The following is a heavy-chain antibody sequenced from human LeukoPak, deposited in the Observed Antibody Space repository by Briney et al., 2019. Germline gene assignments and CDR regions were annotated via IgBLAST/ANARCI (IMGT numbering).Heavy chain of an antibody. CDR3: ARGHYDILTGYLHGPDY. CDR1: GFTFSSYW. Sequence: GGSLRLSCAASGFTFSSYWMSWVRQAPGKGLEWMANIKQDGSEKYYVDSVKGRFTISRDNAKNSLYLQMNSLRAEDTAVYYCARGHYDILTGYLHGPDYWGQGTLVTVSS. D-gene: IGHD3-9*01. CDR2: IKQDGSEK. V-gene: IGHV3-7*04. J-gene: IGHJ4*02.